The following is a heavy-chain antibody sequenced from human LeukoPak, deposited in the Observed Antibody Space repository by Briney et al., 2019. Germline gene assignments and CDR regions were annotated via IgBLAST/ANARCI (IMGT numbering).Heavy chain of an antibody. CDR3: ARVGINPGDHYYSGMDV. V-gene: IGHV4-4*02. Sequence: SGTLSLTCAVSGDSISSSNWWSWVRPPPGKGLGWIGEVSPSGSTSYNPSLMSRVTMSVDESKNQFSLKLSSLTAADTAVYYCARVGINPGDHYYSGMDVWGQGTTVTVSS. D-gene: IGHD4-17*01. CDR1: GDSISSSNW. J-gene: IGHJ6*02. CDR2: VSPSGST.